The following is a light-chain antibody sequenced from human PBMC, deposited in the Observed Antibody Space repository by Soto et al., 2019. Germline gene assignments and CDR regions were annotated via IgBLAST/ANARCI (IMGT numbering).Light chain of an antibody. CDR3: CSYAGSLSV. J-gene: IGLJ1*01. V-gene: IGLV2-23*01. CDR1: SSDVGSYNL. Sequence: QSVLTQPASVSGSPGQSITISCTGTSSDVGSYNLVSWYQQHPGKAPKLMIYEGSKRPSGVSNRFSGPKSGNTASLTISGLRAEDEADYYCCSYAGSLSVFGTGTKVTVL. CDR2: EGS.